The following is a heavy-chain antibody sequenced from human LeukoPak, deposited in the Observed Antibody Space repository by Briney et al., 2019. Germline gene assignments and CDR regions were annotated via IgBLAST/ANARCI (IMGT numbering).Heavy chain of an antibody. V-gene: IGHV3-11*04. D-gene: IGHD1-1*01. Sequence: GGSLRLSCAASGFTFSDYNMRWIRQAPGKGLEWVSSISRSGSTKYYADSVKGRFTISRDNAKNSLFLQMNSLRAEDTAVYYCARDTTIGSNWFDPWGQGTLVTVSS. CDR3: ARDTTIGSNWFDP. CDR1: GFTFSDYN. J-gene: IGHJ5*02. CDR2: ISRSGSTK.